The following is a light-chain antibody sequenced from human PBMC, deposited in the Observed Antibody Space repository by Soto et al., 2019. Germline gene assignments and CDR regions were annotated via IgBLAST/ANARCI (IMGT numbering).Light chain of an antibody. J-gene: IGKJ2*01. CDR1: QSINSN. V-gene: IGKV3-15*01. CDR3: QQNKNRPHGT. CDR2: GAS. Sequence: EIVMTQSPATLSVSPGERATLSCRASQSINSNLVWCQQKPGQAPRLLIYGASTMTTGIAARFSGSVSGTELAPTISNLQSEDFAVYYCQQNKNRPHGTVGQGTKVEIK.